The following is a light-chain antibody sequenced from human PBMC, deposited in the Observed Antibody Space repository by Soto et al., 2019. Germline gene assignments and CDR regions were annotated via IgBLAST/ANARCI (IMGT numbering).Light chain of an antibody. CDR2: EAS. CDR1: QGLLDSDGRTH. V-gene: IGKV2D-29*01. CDR3: MQSLQLNT. Sequence: DIVLTQTPLSLSVTPGQPASISCNSSQGLLDSDGRTHLYWYVQKTGQPPQALIYEASKRSSGVPDRFSGSGSGTHFTLRMSRVQAEDAGIYYCMQSLQLNTFGGGTKVDIK. J-gene: IGKJ4*01.